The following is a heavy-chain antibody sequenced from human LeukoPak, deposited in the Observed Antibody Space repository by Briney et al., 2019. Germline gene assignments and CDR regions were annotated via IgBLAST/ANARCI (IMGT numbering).Heavy chain of an antibody. CDR3: ARVRYGSFDY. CDR1: GLTVSSNH. CDR2: LYSGGSI. Sequence: GGSLRLSCAASGLTVSSNHMSWVRQAPGKGLEWVSVLYSGGSIFYPDSVKGRFTISRDNSNNTLYLQMNSLRAGDTAVYHCARVRYGSFDYWGQGTLVTVSS. J-gene: IGHJ4*02. V-gene: IGHV3-53*01. D-gene: IGHD5-18*01.